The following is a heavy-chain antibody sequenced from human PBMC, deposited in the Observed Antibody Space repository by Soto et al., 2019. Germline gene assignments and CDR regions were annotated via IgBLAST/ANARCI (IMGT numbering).Heavy chain of an antibody. Sequence: PGGSLRLSCAASGFTFTSNSMNWVRQAPGKGLERISYITSSSSTIYYADSVKGRFTISRDNAKNSLYLQMNSLRDDDTAVYYCARGRVGTAYFDYWGQGALVTVSS. V-gene: IGHV3-48*02. J-gene: IGHJ4*02. D-gene: IGHD2-21*02. CDR1: GFTFTSNS. CDR2: ITSSSSTI. CDR3: ARGRVGTAYFDY.